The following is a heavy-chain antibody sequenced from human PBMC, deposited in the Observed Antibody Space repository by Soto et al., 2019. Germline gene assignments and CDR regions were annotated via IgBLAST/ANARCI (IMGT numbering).Heavy chain of an antibody. CDR2: IYTSGST. V-gene: IGHV4-4*07. J-gene: IGHJ5*02. CDR3: ARVRSSSSWSTRGNWFDP. D-gene: IGHD6-13*01. Sequence: TLSLTCTVSGGSISSYYWSWIRQPAGKGLEWIGRIYTSGSTNYNPSLKSRVTMSVDTSKNQFSLKLSSVTAADTAAYYCARVRSSSSWSTRGNWFDPWGQGTLVTVSS. CDR1: GGSISSYY.